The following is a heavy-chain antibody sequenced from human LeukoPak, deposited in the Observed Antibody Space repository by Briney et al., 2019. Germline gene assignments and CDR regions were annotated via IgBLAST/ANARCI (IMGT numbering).Heavy chain of an antibody. Sequence: PGGSLRLSCAASGFTFSSYEMNWVRQAPGKGLEWVANIKQDGSEKYYVDSVKGRFTISRDNAKNSLYLQMNSLRAEDTAVYHCTRIAVAGHSKGSFDYWGQGTLVTVSS. CDR2: IKQDGSEK. J-gene: IGHJ4*02. V-gene: IGHV3-7*01. CDR3: TRIAVAGHSKGSFDY. CDR1: GFTFSSYE. D-gene: IGHD6-19*01.